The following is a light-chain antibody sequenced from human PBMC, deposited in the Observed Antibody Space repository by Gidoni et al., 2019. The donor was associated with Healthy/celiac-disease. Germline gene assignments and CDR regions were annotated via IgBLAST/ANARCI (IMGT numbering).Light chain of an antibody. Sequence: DIVLTQSPGTLSLSPGERATLSCRASQSVSSSYLAWYQQKPGQAPRLLIYGASSRATGIPDRFSGSGSGTDVTLTISRLEPEDFAVYYCKQYGSSPGTFGPGTKVDIK. CDR3: KQYGSSPGT. J-gene: IGKJ3*01. CDR1: QSVSSSY. CDR2: GAS. V-gene: IGKV3-20*01.